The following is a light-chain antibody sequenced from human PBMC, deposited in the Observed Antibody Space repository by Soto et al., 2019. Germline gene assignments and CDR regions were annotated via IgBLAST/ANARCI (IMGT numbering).Light chain of an antibody. CDR2: EVT. CDR3: SSYAASNNFYFV. Sequence: QSALTQPPSASGSPGQSVTISCTGTSSDVGGYNYVSWYQQYPGRAPKLMIYEVTKRPSGVPDRFSGSKSGHTASLTVSGLQAEDEADYYCSSYAASNNFYFVFGGGTKLTVL. V-gene: IGLV2-8*01. CDR1: SSDVGGYNY. J-gene: IGLJ3*02.